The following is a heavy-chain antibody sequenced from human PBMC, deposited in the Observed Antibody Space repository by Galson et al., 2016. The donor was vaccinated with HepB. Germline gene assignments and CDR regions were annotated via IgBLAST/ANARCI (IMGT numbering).Heavy chain of an antibody. V-gene: IGHV3-48*03. CDR3: VRDGATRHLDF. D-gene: IGHD1-26*01. J-gene: IGHJ2*01. CDR2: TNAGGGKL. CDR1: GFSFSSYE. Sequence: SLRLSCAASGFSFSSYEMNWVRQAPGKGLEWVAYTNAGGGKLYYPDSVRGRFTISRDNAKESLYLQMNSLTAEDTGLYYCVRDGATRHLDFWGRGTLVPVSP.